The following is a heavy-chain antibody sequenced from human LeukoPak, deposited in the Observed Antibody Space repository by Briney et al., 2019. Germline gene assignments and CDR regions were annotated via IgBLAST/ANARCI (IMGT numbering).Heavy chain of an antibody. CDR2: ISGSGGST. CDR3: AKRGVVIRVILVGFHKEANYFDS. CDR1: GITLSNYG. Sequence: SGGSLRLSCAVSGITLSNYGMSWVRQAPGKGLERVAGISGSGGSTNYADSVKGRFTISRDNLKNTLYLQMNSLRAEDTAVYFCAKRGVVIRVILVGFHKEANYFDSWGQGALVTVSS. V-gene: IGHV3-23*01. J-gene: IGHJ4*02. D-gene: IGHD3-22*01.